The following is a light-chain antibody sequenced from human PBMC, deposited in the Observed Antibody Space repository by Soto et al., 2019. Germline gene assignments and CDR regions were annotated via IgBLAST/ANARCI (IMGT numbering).Light chain of an antibody. CDR3: SSYAGSNNYVV. V-gene: IGLV2-8*01. CDR2: EVS. J-gene: IGLJ2*01. CDR1: SSDVGGYNY. Sequence: QSALTQPPSASGSPGQSVTISCTGSSSDVGGYNYVSWYQQHPGTAPRLIIYEVSKRPSGVPDRFSGSKSGNTASLTVSGLQAEDEGDFYCSSYAGSNNYVVFGGGTKVTVL.